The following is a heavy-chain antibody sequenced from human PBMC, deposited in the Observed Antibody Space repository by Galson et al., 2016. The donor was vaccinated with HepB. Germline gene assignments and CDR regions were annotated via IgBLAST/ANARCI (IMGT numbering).Heavy chain of an antibody. J-gene: IGHJ5*01. CDR3: ARTTGDCGGDCSWFDP. Sequence: CTVSGGSISTARYYWTWIRQYPGKGLEWIGYIFYSGATHYNPSLKSRVAISMDTSKHHFSLQLTSVTAAATSVYYCARTTGDCGGDCSWFDPWGQGTLVTVSS. V-gene: IGHV4-31*03. CDR2: IFYSGAT. D-gene: IGHD2-21*02. CDR1: GGSISTARYY.